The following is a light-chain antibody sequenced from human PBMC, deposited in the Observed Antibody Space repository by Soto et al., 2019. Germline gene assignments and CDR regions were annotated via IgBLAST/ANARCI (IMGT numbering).Light chain of an antibody. Sequence: EIVLTQSPGTLSLSPGERATLSCRASQSVNGRYSAWYQQNPGQAPRLLIFGASIRATGIPDRFNGSGSGTDFSLTISRLEPEDFALYYCQQYESSRTFGQGTKVE. CDR3: QQYESSRT. V-gene: IGKV3-20*01. CDR2: GAS. J-gene: IGKJ1*01. CDR1: QSVNGRY.